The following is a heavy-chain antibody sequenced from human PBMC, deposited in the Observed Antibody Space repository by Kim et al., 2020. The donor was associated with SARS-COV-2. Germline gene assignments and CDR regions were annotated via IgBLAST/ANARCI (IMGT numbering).Heavy chain of an antibody. CDR3: TTGRWELLGGGDAFDI. J-gene: IGHJ3*02. D-gene: IGHD1-26*01. CDR2: IKSKTDGGTT. CDR1: GFTFSNAW. V-gene: IGHV3-15*01. Sequence: GGSLRLSCAASGFTFSNAWMSWVRQAPGKGLEWVGRIKSKTDGGTTDYAAPVKGRFTISRDDSKNTLYLQMNSLKTEDTAVYYCTTGRWELLGGGDAFDIWGQGTMVTVSS.